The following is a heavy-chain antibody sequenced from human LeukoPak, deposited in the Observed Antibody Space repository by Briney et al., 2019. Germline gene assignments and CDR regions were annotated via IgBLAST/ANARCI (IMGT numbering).Heavy chain of an antibody. Sequence: GASLRLSRAASGFAFSAYAMSWVRQAPGKGLEWVSAISGSISGSGGSTYYADSVKGRFTISRDNSKNTLFLQLNSLRAEDTAVYYCAKEGIAVASFDYWGQGTLVTVSS. CDR3: AKEGIAVASFDY. V-gene: IGHV3-23*01. CDR2: ISGSISGSGGST. D-gene: IGHD6-19*01. J-gene: IGHJ4*02. CDR1: GFAFSAYA.